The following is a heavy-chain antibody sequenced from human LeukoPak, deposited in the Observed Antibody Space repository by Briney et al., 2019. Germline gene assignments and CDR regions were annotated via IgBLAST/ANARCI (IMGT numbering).Heavy chain of an antibody. CDR1: GYSFTSYW. CDR3: ARTGIAVAGYLAHDYMDV. J-gene: IGHJ6*03. CDR2: IYPGDSDT. V-gene: IGHV5-51*01. Sequence: GESLKISCKGSGYSFTSYWIGWVRQMPGKGLEWMGMIYPGDSDTRYSPSFQGQVTISADKSISTAYLQWSSLKASDTAMYYCARTGIAVAGYLAHDYMDVWGKGTTVTVSS. D-gene: IGHD6-19*01.